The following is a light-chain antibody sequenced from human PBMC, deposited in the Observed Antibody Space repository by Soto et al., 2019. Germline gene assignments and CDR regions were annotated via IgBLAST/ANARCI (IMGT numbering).Light chain of an antibody. J-gene: IGLJ1*01. CDR1: SNDVGSYNL. Sequence: QSVLAQPASVSGSPGQSIAISCAGTSNDVGSYNLVSWYQHHPGKAPKLMIYGGSKRPSGVSEHFSGSKSGNTASLKISGLQAEDEADYYCCSFAGNSNYVFGTGTKATVL. V-gene: IGLV2-23*01. CDR2: GGS. CDR3: CSFAGNSNYV.